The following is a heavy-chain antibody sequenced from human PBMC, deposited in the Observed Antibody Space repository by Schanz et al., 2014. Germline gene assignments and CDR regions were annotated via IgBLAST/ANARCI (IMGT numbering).Heavy chain of an antibody. Sequence: QVQLLQFGGGVVQPGRSLRLSCAASGFTFSSYAMHWVRQAPGKGLEWVALISNDGSIKYYADSVEGRFTISRDNSRNTLYLHMNTLRSEDTAVYYCARDAADFYDILTEEDYWGQGTLVTVSS. V-gene: IGHV3-30-3*01. J-gene: IGHJ4*02. D-gene: IGHD3-9*01. CDR3: ARDAADFYDILTEEDY. CDR2: ISNDGSIK. CDR1: GFTFSSYA.